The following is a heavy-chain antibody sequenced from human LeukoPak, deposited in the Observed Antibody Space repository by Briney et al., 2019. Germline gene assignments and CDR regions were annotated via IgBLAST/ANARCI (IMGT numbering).Heavy chain of an antibody. CDR2: IYYTGST. Sequence: AETLSLTCQVSGGSIRNSNYYWAWIRQPPGKGLEWIGSIYYTGSTYYNPSLKSRVTISVDTSKKQFSLKLTSVTAADTAVYYCAARIAVAESDYWGQGTLVTVSS. CDR1: GGSIRNSNYY. CDR3: AARIAVAESDY. V-gene: IGHV4-39*01. J-gene: IGHJ4*02. D-gene: IGHD6-19*01.